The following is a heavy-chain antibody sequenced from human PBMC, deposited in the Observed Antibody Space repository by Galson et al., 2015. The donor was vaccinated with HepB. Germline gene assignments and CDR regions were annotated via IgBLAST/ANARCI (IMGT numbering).Heavy chain of an antibody. CDR2: IKSKTDGGTT. Sequence: SLRLSCAASGFTFSNAWMSWVRQAPGKGLEWVGRIKSKTDGGTTDYAAPVKGRFTISRDDSKNTLYLQMNSLKTEDTAVYYCTTVSVAFESCFDYWGQGTLVTVSS. D-gene: IGHD2-15*01. CDR1: GFTFSNAW. J-gene: IGHJ4*02. CDR3: TTVSVAFESCFDY. V-gene: IGHV3-15*01.